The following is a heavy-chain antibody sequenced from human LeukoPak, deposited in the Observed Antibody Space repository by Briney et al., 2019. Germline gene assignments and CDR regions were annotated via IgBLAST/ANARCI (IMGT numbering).Heavy chain of an antibody. Sequence: GASVKVSCKASGGTFINSAISWVRQAPGQGLEWMGGIIPTFGTANFAQKFQGRVTITADKSTSTAYMELSSLRSEDTAVYYCARGDSGPTYNSNWYETDYWGQGTLVTVSS. J-gene: IGHJ4*02. CDR1: GGTFINSA. V-gene: IGHV1-69*06. CDR2: IIPTFGTA. CDR3: ARGDSGPTYNSNWYETDY. D-gene: IGHD6-13*01.